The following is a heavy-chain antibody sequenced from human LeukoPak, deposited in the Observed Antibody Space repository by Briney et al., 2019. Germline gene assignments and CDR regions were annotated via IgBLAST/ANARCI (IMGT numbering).Heavy chain of an antibody. V-gene: IGHV3-64*01. D-gene: IGHD3-3*01. Sequence: GGSLRLSCAASGFTFSSYAMHWVRQAPGKGLEYVSAISSNGGSTYYANSVKGRFTISRDNSKNTLYFQMGSLRAEDMAVYYCARAPITIFGVVKYYFDYWGQGTLVTVSS. CDR3: ARAPITIFGVVKYYFDY. J-gene: IGHJ4*02. CDR2: ISSNGGST. CDR1: GFTFSSYA.